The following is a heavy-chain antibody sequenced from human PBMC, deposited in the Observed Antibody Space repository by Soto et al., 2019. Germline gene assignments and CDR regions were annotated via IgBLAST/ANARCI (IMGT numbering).Heavy chain of an antibody. J-gene: IGHJ6*02. Sequence: QVQLVESGGGVVQPGRSLRLSCAASGFTFSSYGMHWVRQAPGKGLEWVAGISYDGSNKYYADSVKGRFTIARDNSKNTLYLQMSSLRAEDTAVYYCVKDGSSGWPYYYCLDVWGQGTSVTVSS. CDR3: VKDGSSGWPYYYCLDV. CDR1: GFTFSSYG. D-gene: IGHD6-19*01. V-gene: IGHV3-30*18. CDR2: ISYDGSNK.